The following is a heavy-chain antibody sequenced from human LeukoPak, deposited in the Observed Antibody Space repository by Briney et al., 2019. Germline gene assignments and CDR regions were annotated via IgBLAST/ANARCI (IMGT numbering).Heavy chain of an antibody. D-gene: IGHD1-1*01. Sequence: PGGSLRLSCAASGFTISSNYMSWVRPAPGQGLGWVSVIYSGGSTYYADSVKRRFTISRDNSKNTLYLQMNILRDEDTAAYYCTRDAHMLVDCNEVDDAFDSWGQGTMVTVSS. CDR1: GFTISSNY. CDR3: TRDAHMLVDCNEVDDAFDS. CDR2: IYSGGST. V-gene: IGHV3-66*02. J-gene: IGHJ3*02.